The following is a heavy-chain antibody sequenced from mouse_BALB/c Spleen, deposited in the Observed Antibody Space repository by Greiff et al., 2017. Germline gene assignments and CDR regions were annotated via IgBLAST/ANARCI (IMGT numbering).Heavy chain of an antibody. V-gene: IGHV3-2*02. D-gene: IGHD1-1*01. CDR3: AREDYDYAMDY. Sequence: LEESGPGLVKPSQSLSLTCTVTGYSITSDYAWNWIRQFPGNKLEWMGYISYSGSTSYNPSLKSRISITRDTSKNQFFLQLNSVTTEDTATYYCAREDYDYAMDYWGQGTSVTVSS. CDR2: ISYSGST. J-gene: IGHJ4*01. CDR1: GYSITSDYA.